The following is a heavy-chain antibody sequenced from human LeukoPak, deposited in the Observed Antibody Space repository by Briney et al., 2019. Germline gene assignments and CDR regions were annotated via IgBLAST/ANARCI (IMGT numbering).Heavy chain of an antibody. CDR3: ARAFIVVVPAAPYYMDV. D-gene: IGHD2-2*01. CDR1: GGTFSSYA. J-gene: IGHJ6*03. V-gene: IGHV1-69*05. Sequence: SVKVSCKASGGTFSSYAISWVRQAPGQGLEWMGGIIPIFGTANYAQKFQGRVTITTDESTSTAYMELSSLRSEDTAVYYCARAFIVVVPAAPYYMDVWGKGTTVTVSS. CDR2: IIPIFGTA.